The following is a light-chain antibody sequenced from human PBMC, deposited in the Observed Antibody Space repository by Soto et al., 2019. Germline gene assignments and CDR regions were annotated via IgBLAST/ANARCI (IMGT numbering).Light chain of an antibody. CDR1: SSDVGAYNY. Sequence: QSALTQPRSVSGSPGQSVTISCAGTSSDVGAYNYVSWYQQHPGKVPKLMIYDVTKRPSGVPDRFSGSKSGNTASLTISGLQAEDENDYYCCSYAGSYTWVFGGGTKLTVL. V-gene: IGLV2-11*01. CDR2: DVT. CDR3: CSYAGSYTWV. J-gene: IGLJ3*02.